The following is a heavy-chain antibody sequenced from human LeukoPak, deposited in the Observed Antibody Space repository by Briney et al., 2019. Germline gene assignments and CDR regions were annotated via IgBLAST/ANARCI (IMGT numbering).Heavy chain of an antibody. D-gene: IGHD2-2*01. CDR3: ARDLSYCTITSCSYYYYGMDV. CDR2: IGSSSHFR. V-gene: IGHV3-21*01. CDR1: GFTFSNYS. J-gene: IGHJ6*02. Sequence: GGSLRLSCAASGFTFSNYSMNWVRQAPGKGLEWVSSIGSSSHFRYYADSLKGRVTISRDNAKNSLYLQMNSLRAEDTAVYYCARDLSYCTITSCSYYYYGMDVWGQGTTVTVSS.